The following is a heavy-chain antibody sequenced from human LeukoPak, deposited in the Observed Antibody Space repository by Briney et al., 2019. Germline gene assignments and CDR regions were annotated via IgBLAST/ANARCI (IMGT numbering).Heavy chain of an antibody. CDR1: GYSINSGYY. D-gene: IGHD2-15*01. CDR2: IYHSGST. Sequence: SETLSLTCTVSGYSINSGYYWAWIRQPPGKGLQWIGSIYHSGSTYYSPSLKSRVTMSIDKSKNIFSLNLTSVTAADTALYYCARGYCTGGNCYSFGYWGQGTLVTVSS. V-gene: IGHV4-38-2*02. CDR3: ARGYCTGGNCYSFGY. J-gene: IGHJ4*02.